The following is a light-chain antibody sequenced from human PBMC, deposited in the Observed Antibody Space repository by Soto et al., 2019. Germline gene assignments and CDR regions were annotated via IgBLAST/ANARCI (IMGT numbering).Light chain of an antibody. CDR1: QSVSNNY. Sequence: IVLTQSPGTLSLTPGERATLSCRASQSVSNNYLAWYQQKPGQAPRLLIYGASSRATGIPDRFSGSGSGTDFTLTISRLEPEDFAVYYCQQYGSSPLTFGGGSKV. CDR3: QQYGSSPLT. CDR2: GAS. V-gene: IGKV3-20*01. J-gene: IGKJ4*01.